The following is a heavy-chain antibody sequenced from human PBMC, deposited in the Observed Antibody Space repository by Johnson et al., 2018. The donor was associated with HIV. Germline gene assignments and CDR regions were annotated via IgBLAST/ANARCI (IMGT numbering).Heavy chain of an antibody. D-gene: IGHD1-26*01. CDR3: AREGYSGSLVWPDAFDI. CDR1: GFTFSSYG. Sequence: QVQLVESGGGVVQPGRSLRLSCAASGFTFSSYGMHWVRQAPGKGLAWVAFIRYDGSNKYYVDSVKGRFTISRDNAKNALYLQMNSLRAEDTAVYYCAREGYSGSLVWPDAFDIWGQGTMVTVSS. CDR2: IRYDGSNK. V-gene: IGHV3-33*01. J-gene: IGHJ3*02.